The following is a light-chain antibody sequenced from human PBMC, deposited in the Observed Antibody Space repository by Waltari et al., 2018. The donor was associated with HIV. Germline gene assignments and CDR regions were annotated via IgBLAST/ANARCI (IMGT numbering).Light chain of an antibody. CDR1: SSNIGNHD. CDR2: DKY. CDR3: GTWDSSLSAGV. V-gene: IGLV1-51*01. Sequence: QSVLTQPPSVSAAPGQKVTISCSGSSSNIGNHDVSWYQQLPGTAHKLLIYDKYTRPSGIPDRFSGADACTSATLGITGLQTGDEAEYYCGTWDSSLSAGVFGGGTKLTVL. J-gene: IGLJ3*02.